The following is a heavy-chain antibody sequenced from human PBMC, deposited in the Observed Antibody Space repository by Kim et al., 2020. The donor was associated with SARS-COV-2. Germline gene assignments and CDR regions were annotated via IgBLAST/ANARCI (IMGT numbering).Heavy chain of an antibody. D-gene: IGHD6-13*01. CDR3: AKAVGKQQLVRGWNWFDP. Sequence: GGSLRLSCAASGFTFDDYAMHWVRQAPGKGLEWVSGISWNSGSIGYADSVKGRFTISRDNAKNSLYLQMNSLRAEDTALYYCAKAVGKQQLVRGWNWFDPWGQGTLVTVSS. J-gene: IGHJ5*02. CDR2: ISWNSGSI. V-gene: IGHV3-9*01. CDR1: GFTFDDYA.